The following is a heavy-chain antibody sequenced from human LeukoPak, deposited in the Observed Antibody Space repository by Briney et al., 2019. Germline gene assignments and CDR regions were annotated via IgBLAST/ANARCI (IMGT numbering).Heavy chain of an antibody. CDR1: GYTFTSYG. Sequence: ASVKVSCKASGYTFTSYGISWVRQAPGQGLEWMGWINPNSGGTNYAQKFQGRVTMTRDTSISTAYMELSRLRSDDTAVYYCACHSRLRSKEVGYWGQGTLVTVSS. CDR2: INPNSGGT. V-gene: IGHV1-2*02. J-gene: IGHJ4*02. D-gene: IGHD3-3*01. CDR3: ACHSRLRSKEVGY.